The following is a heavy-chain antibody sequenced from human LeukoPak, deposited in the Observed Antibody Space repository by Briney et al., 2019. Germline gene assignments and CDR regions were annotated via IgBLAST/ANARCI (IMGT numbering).Heavy chain of an antibody. CDR1: GFTFSSYG. CDR3: AKDGHPMVQVFYYGMDV. J-gene: IGHJ6*02. CDR2: ISYDGSNK. V-gene: IGHV3-30*18. D-gene: IGHD3-10*01. Sequence: GGSLRLSCAASGFTFSSYGMHWVRQAPGKGLEWVAVISYDGSNKYYADSVKGRFTISRDNSKNTLYLQMNSLRAEDTAVYYCAKDGHPMVQVFYYGMDVWGQGTTVTVSS.